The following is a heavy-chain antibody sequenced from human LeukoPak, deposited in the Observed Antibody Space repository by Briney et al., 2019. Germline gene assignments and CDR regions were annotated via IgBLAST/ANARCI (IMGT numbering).Heavy chain of an antibody. CDR3: TTEEVDAFDI. CDR2: IKSKTDGGTT. V-gene: IGHV3-15*01. Sequence: GGSLRLSCAASAFTFTTAWMSWVRQAPGKGLEWVGRIKSKTDGGTTDYAAPVKGRFTILRDDSKNTLYLQMNSLKTEGTAVYYCTTEEVDAFDIWGQGTLVTVSS. CDR1: AFTFTTAW. J-gene: IGHJ3*02.